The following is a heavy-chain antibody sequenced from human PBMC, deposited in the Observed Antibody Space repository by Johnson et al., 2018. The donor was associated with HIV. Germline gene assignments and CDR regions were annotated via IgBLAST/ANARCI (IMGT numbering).Heavy chain of an antibody. D-gene: IGHD5-18*01. CDR3: ARESTSWGGEYVGYGLDM. V-gene: IGHV3-33*08. Sequence: QVQLVESGGGVVQPGRSLRLSCAASGFTFSSYGMHWVRQAPGKGLEWVAFIRYDGSNKYYADSVKGRFTISRDNAKKSLFLQMNSLRVDDTAVYYCARESTSWGGEYVGYGLDMWGQGTTVTVSS. J-gene: IGHJ3*02. CDR1: GFTFSSYG. CDR2: IRYDGSNK.